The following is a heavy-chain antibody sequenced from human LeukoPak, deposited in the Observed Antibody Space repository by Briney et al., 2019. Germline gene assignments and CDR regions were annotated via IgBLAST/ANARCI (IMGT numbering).Heavy chain of an antibody. CDR1: GVSFSGYY. CDR3: ARRRGYDILTGYYRGYYYMDV. CDR2: INHSGST. V-gene: IGHV4-34*01. J-gene: IGHJ6*03. Sequence: SETLSLTCAVYGVSFSGYYWSWIRQPPGKGLDWLGEINHSGSTNYNPSLKSRVTISVDTSKNQFSLKLSSVTAADTAVYYCARRRGYDILTGYYRGYYYMDVWGKGTTVTVSS. D-gene: IGHD3-9*01.